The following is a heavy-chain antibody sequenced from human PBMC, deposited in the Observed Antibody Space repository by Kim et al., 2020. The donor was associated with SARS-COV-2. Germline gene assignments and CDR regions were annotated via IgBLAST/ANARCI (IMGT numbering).Heavy chain of an antibody. Sequence: TPSLKGRVTISVDTSKTQCSRKLSSVTAADTAVYYCARHPIVVVPAALDYWGQGTLVTVSS. D-gene: IGHD2-2*01. CDR3: ARHPIVVVPAALDY. V-gene: IGHV4-39*01. J-gene: IGHJ4*02.